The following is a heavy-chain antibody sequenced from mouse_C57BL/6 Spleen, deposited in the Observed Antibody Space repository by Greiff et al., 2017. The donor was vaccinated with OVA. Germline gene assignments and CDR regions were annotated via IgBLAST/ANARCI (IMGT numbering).Heavy chain of an antibody. CDR2: INPGSGGT. Sequence: QVQLKESGAELVRPGTSVKVSCKASGYALTNYLIEWVKQRPGQGLEWIGVINPGSGGTNYNEKFKGKATLTADKSSSTAYMQLSSLTSEDSAVYFCARSFYSNYGYFDVWGTGTTVTVSS. D-gene: IGHD2-5*01. CDR3: ARSFYSNYGYFDV. J-gene: IGHJ1*03. V-gene: IGHV1-54*01. CDR1: GYALTNYL.